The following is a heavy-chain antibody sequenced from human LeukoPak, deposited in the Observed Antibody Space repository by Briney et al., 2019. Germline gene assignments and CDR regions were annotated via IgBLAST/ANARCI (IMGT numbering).Heavy chain of an antibody. CDR2: INPNSGGT. J-gene: IGHJ4*02. D-gene: IGHD2-2*01. V-gene: IGHV1-2*02. Sequence: ASVRVSCKASGYTLTGYYIHWVRPAPGQGLEWMGWINPNSGGTNYAKKFQGIVTITRDTSISTAYMELSRLRSDDTSVYYCAAVGPAAMGPFDYWGQGTLVTVSS. CDR3: AAVGPAAMGPFDY. CDR1: GYTLTGYY.